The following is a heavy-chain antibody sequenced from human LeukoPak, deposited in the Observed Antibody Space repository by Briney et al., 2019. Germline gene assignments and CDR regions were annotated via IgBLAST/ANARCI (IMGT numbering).Heavy chain of an antibody. CDR1: GGSISSGSYY. J-gene: IGHJ6*03. V-gene: IGHV4-61*02. Sequence: PSRTLSLTCTVSGGSISSGSYYWSWIRQPAGKGLEWIGRIYTSGSTNYNPSLKSRVTISVDTSKSQFSLKLSSVSAADTAVYYCARDKGSWFRPSIAAAGTYYYYMDVWGKGTTVTISS. CDR3: ARDKGSWFRPSIAAAGTYYYYMDV. D-gene: IGHD6-13*01. CDR2: IYTSGST.